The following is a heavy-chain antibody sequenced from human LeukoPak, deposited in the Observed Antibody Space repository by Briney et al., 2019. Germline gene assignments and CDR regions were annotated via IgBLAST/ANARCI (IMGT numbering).Heavy chain of an antibody. J-gene: IGHJ4*02. CDR1: GGSIGSYY. CDR3: ARENSGSYREFDY. CDR2: IYTSGST. Sequence: SETLSLTCTVSGGSIGSYYWSWIRQPAGKGLEWIGRIYTSGSTNYNASLKSRVSMSVDTSKNQFSLKLSSVTAADTAVFYCARENSGSYREFDYWGQGTLVTVSS. V-gene: IGHV4-4*07. D-gene: IGHD1-26*01.